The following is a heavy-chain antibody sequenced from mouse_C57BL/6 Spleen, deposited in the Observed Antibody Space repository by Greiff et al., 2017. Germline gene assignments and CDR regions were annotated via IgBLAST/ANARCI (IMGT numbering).Heavy chain of an antibody. CDR2: IDPETGGT. Sequence: QVQLQQSGAELVRPGASVTLSCKASGYTFTDYEMHWVKQTPVHGLEWIGAIDPETGGTAYNQKFKGKAILTADKSSSTAYMEIRSLTSEDSAVYYCTRHCSSFYWYFGVWGTGTTVTVSS. J-gene: IGHJ1*03. D-gene: IGHD1-1*01. CDR3: TRHCSSFYWYFGV. V-gene: IGHV1-15*01. CDR1: GYTFTDYE.